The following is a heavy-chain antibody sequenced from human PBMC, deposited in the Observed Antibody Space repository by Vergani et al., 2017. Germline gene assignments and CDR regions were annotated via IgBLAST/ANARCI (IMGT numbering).Heavy chain of an antibody. CDR1: GGSISSGSYY. CDR3: ARSRYNWNYDLSSHYDY. CDR2: IYTSGST. D-gene: IGHD1-7*01. Sequence: QVQLQESGPGLVKPSQTLSLTCTVSGGSISSGSYYWSWIRQPAGKGLEWIGRIYTSGSTNYNPSLKSRVTISVDTSKNQFSLKLSSVTAADTAVYYCARSRYNWNYDLSSHYDYWGQGTLVTVSS. V-gene: IGHV4-61*02. J-gene: IGHJ4*02.